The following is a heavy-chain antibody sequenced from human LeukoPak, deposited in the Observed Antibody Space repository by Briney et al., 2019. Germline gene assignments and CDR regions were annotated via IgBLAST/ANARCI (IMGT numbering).Heavy chain of an antibody. J-gene: IGHJ4*02. D-gene: IGHD3-10*01. Sequence: ASVTVSCKASGYTFTGYYMHWVRQAPGQGLEWMGWINPNSGGTNYAQKFQGRVTITRDTSISTAYMELSRLRSDDTDVYYCARAPRVGELLRKYYFDYWGQGTLVTVSS. CDR3: ARAPRVGELLRKYYFDY. V-gene: IGHV1-2*02. CDR2: INPNSGGT. CDR1: GYTFTGYY.